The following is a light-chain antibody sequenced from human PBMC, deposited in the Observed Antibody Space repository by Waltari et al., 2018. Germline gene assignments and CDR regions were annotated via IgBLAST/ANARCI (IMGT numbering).Light chain of an antibody. V-gene: IGLV2-18*02. CDR2: EVS. CDR3: SSYTSSSTWV. CDR1: SSDVGSHNR. J-gene: IGLJ3*02. Sequence: QSALTQPPSVSGSPGQSVTISCTGTSSDVGSHNRVSWYQQPPGTAPKLMIYEVSNRPSGVPDRFSGSKSGNMASLTISGLQAEDEADYYCSSYTSSSTWVFGGGTKLTVL.